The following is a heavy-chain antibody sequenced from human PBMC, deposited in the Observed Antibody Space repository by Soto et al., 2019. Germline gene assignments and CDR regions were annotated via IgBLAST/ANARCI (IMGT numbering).Heavy chain of an antibody. CDR3: ARDKVRGVYNWFDP. CDR1: GYTFTGYY. D-gene: IGHD3-10*01. V-gene: IGHV1-2*02. J-gene: IGHJ5*02. CDR2: INPNSGGT. Sequence: ASVKVSCXXXGYTFTGYYMHWVRQAPGQGLECMGWINPNSGGTNYAQKFQCRVTMTRDTSISTAYMELSRLRSDDTAVYYCARDKVRGVYNWFDPWGQGTLVTVSS.